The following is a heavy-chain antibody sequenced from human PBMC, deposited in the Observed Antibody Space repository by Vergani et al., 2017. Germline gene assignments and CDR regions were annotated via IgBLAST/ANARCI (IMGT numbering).Heavy chain of an antibody. CDR1: GFTFDDYA. V-gene: IGHV3-43*02. CDR3: AKEKPPPYYYGSGMDY. D-gene: IGHD3-10*01. Sequence: EVQLVESGGGVVQPGGSLRLSCAASGFTFDDYAMHWVRQAPGKGLEWVSLISGDGGSTYYADSVKGRFTISRDNSKNSLYLQMNRLRTEDTALYYCAKEKPPPYYYGSGMDYWGQGTLVTVSS. J-gene: IGHJ4*02. CDR2: ISGDGGST.